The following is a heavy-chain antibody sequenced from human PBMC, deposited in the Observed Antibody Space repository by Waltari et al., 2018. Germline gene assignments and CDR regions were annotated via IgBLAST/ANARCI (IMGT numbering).Heavy chain of an antibody. Sequence: EVQLGESGGGLVQPGGSLRLSCAASVFPFSSCDMAWVRQAPGEGLEWVSGISGSGGSTHYADSVKGRFTISRDNSKNTLYLQMNSLRAEDTAVYYCAKGESSGYYFDCWGQGTLVTVSA. J-gene: IGHJ4*02. CDR1: VFPFSSCD. CDR3: AKGESSGYYFDC. V-gene: IGHV3-23*04. D-gene: IGHD3-22*01. CDR2: ISGSGGST.